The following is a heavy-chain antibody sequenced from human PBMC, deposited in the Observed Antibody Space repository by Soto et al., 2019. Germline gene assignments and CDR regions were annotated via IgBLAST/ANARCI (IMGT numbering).Heavy chain of an antibody. V-gene: IGHV3-53*01. J-gene: IGHJ6*02. CDR1: GFTVSSHY. D-gene: IGHD2-2*02. Sequence: GPLRLPCAASGFTVSSHYMSWVRQAPGKGLEWVSGIYSGGSTYYADSVKGRFTISRDNSKNTLYLQMNSLRAEDTAVYYCARGQYQLLYDYYGMDVGGQGTKVTV. CDR2: IYSGGST. CDR3: ARGQYQLLYDYYGMDV.